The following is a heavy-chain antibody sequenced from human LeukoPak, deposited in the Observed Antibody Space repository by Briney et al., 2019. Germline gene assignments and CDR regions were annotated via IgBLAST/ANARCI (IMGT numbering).Heavy chain of an antibody. Sequence: SVKVSCKASGGTFSSYAISWVRQAPGQGLEWMGGIIPIFGTANYAQNFQGRVTMTTDTSTSTAYMELRSLRSDDTAVYYCAREGSLAFDPWGQGTLVTVSS. V-gene: IGHV1-69*05. CDR3: AREGSLAFDP. J-gene: IGHJ5*02. CDR1: GGTFSSYA. CDR2: IIPIFGTA.